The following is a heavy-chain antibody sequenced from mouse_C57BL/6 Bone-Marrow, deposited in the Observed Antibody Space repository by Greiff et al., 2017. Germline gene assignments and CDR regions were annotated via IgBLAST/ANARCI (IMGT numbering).Heavy chain of an antibody. CDR3: AMSPYYCGSSYERFAY. CDR2: INPSNGGT. J-gene: IGHJ3*01. D-gene: IGHD1-1*01. Sequence: VQLQQSGTELVKPGASVKLSCKASGYTFTSYWMHWVKQRPGQGLEWIGNINPSNGGTNYNEKFKSKATLTVDKSSSTAYMQLSSLTSEDSAVYYCAMSPYYCGSSYERFAYWGQGTLVTVSA. CDR1: GYTFTSYW. V-gene: IGHV1-53*01.